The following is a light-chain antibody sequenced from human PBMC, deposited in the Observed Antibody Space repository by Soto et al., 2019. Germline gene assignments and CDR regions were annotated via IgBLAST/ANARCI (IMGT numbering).Light chain of an antibody. J-gene: IGKJ4*02. CDR3: QQRSSWPLT. CDR2: GAS. CDR1: QSLSKS. V-gene: IGKV3-11*01. Sequence: ENVFTQSPATLALSPGERATLSCRASQSLSKSLVWYQQKPGQAPRLLIDGASNRATGIPARFSGSGSGTDFTLTISSLEPEDFAVYFCQQRSSWPLTFGGGTKVDIK.